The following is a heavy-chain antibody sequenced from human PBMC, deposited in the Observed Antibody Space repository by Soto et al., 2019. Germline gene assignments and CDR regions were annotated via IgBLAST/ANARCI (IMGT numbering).Heavy chain of an antibody. CDR1: GFTFSSYA. J-gene: IGHJ5*02. CDR2: ISGSGGST. D-gene: IGHD6-19*01. CDR3: AKTATEWLVRLDWFDP. V-gene: IGHV3-23*01. Sequence: PGGSLRLSCAASGFTFSSYAMSWVRQAPGKGLEWVSAISGSGGSTYYADSVKGRFTISRDNSKNTLYLQMNSLRAEDTAVYYCAKTATEWLVRLDWFDPWGQGTLVTVSS.